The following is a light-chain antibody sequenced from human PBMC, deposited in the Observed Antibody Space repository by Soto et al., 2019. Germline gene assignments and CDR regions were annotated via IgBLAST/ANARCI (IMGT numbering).Light chain of an antibody. CDR2: SNN. Sequence: QSVLTQPPSASGTPGQRVTISCSGSSSNIGSNSVNWYQQLPGTATNLLIYSNNQQPPGVPDRFSGSNSGTSSSLAISVLQSEEEADYYCAAGNAPLSGLFGGGTKLTVL. CDR3: AAGNAPLSGL. J-gene: IGLJ2*01. V-gene: IGLV1-44*01. CDR1: SSNIGSNS.